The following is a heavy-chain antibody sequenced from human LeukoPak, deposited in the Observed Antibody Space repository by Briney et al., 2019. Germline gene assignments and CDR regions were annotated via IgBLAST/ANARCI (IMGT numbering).Heavy chain of an antibody. CDR1: GYTFTGYY. CDR3: ARAHKGSHYDSSGYYDYFDY. CDR2: INPNSGGT. D-gene: IGHD3-22*01. J-gene: IGHJ4*02. Sequence: ASVKVSCKASGYTFTGYYMHWVRQAPGQGLEWMGWINPNSGGTNYAQKFQGRVTMTRDTSISTAYMELSRLRSDDTAVYYCARAHKGSHYDSSGYYDYFDYWGQGTLVTVSS. V-gene: IGHV1-2*02.